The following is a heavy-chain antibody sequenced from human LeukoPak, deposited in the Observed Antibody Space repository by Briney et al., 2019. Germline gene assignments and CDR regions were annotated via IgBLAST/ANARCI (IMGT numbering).Heavy chain of an antibody. CDR2: IRYDGSNK. J-gene: IGHJ4*02. CDR3: ARDRQGGNWGDFDF. CDR1: GFTFSSYG. D-gene: IGHD3-16*01. V-gene: IGHV3-30*02. Sequence: GGSLRLSCAASGFTFSSYGMHWVRQALGKGLEWVAFIRYDGSNKYYADSVKGRFTISRDNSKNTLYLQMNSLRAEDTAVYYCARDRQGGNWGDFDFWGQGTLVTVSS.